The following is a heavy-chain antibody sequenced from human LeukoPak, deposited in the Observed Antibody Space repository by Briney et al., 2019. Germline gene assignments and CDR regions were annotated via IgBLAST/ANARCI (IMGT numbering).Heavy chain of an antibody. D-gene: IGHD3-10*01. CDR3: ARKGPMVRGVIMDPWSFDY. V-gene: IGHV3-9*01. CDR2: ISWNSGSI. Sequence: GRSLRLSCAASGFTFDDYAMHWVRQAPGKGLEWVSGISWNSGSIGYADSVKGRFTISRDNAKNSLYLQMNSLRAEDTAVYYCARKGPMVRGVIMDPWSFDYWGQGTLVTVSS. CDR1: GFTFDDYA. J-gene: IGHJ4*02.